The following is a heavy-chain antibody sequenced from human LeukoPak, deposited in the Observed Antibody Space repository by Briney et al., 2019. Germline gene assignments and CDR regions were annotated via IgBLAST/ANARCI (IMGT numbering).Heavy chain of an antibody. Sequence: TGGSLRLSCAASGFTFSSYAMHWVRQAPGKGLEWVAVISYDGSNKYYADSVKGRFTISRDNSKNTLYLQMNSLRAEDTAVYYCARDASRLGGRWSWDGDYMDVWGKGTTVTVSS. CDR3: ARDASRLGGRWSWDGDYMDV. D-gene: IGHD3-16*01. J-gene: IGHJ6*03. CDR2: ISYDGSNK. CDR1: GFTFSSYA. V-gene: IGHV3-30-3*01.